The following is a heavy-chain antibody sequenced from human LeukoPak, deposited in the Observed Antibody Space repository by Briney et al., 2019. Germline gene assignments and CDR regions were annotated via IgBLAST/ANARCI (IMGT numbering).Heavy chain of an antibody. J-gene: IGHJ5*02. CDR1: GFTFSSYG. D-gene: IGHD3-16*02. V-gene: IGHV3-30*18. CDR2: ISYDGSNK. Sequence: GGSLRLSCAASGFTFSSYGMHWVRQAPGKGLEWVAVISYDGSNKYCADSVKGRFTISRDNSKNTLYLQMNSLRAEDTAVYYCAKDRGYYDYVWGSYRLDWFDPWGQGTLVTVSS. CDR3: AKDRGYYDYVWGSYRLDWFDP.